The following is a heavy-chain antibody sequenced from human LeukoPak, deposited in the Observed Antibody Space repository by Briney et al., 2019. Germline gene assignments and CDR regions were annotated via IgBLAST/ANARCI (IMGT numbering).Heavy chain of an antibody. Sequence: SETLSLTCAVSGYSISSGYYWDWIRQPPGKGLEWIGSIYHSGSTFYSPSLKSRVTISVDTSKNQFSLKLSSVTAADTAVHYCAKRLLLWSPYDYWGQGSLVTVSS. V-gene: IGHV4-38-2*01. J-gene: IGHJ4*02. D-gene: IGHD3-10*01. CDR1: GYSISSGYY. CDR3: AKRLLLWSPYDY. CDR2: IYHSGST.